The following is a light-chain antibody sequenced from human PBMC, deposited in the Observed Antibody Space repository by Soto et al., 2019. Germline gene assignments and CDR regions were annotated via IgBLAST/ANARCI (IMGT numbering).Light chain of an antibody. Sequence: EIVMTQSPVTLSVSPGERSTLSCRASQSVSSKLAWYQQKPGQAPRLLIYGASTRATGIPARFSSSRSGTEFTISISSLQSEDFAVYYCQQYNNWPKNFGQGTKLEI. CDR3: QQYNNWPKN. CDR1: QSVSSK. V-gene: IGKV3-15*01. J-gene: IGKJ2*01. CDR2: GAS.